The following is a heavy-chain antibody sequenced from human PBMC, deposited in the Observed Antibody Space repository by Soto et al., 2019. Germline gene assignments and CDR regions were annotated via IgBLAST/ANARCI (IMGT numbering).Heavy chain of an antibody. CDR2: ISGGGDRT. Sequence: EVQLLESGGGLVQPGGSLRLSCAASGFTFRTCAMNWVRQAPGKGLEWVSSISGGGDRTYYGDSMKGRFTISRDNSKNTLYLQINSLRADDTAVYYCAKQAVVVAATPWFYPWGQGTLVTVSS. J-gene: IGHJ5*02. CDR1: GFTFRTCA. CDR3: AKQAVVVAATPWFYP. V-gene: IGHV3-23*01. D-gene: IGHD2-15*01.